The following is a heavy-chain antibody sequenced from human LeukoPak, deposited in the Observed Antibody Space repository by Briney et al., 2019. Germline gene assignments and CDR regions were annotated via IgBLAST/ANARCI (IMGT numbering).Heavy chain of an antibody. D-gene: IGHD3-10*01. CDR3: ASQYGSGHYHFDY. Sequence: SATLSLTCAVYGGSFSGYYWSWIRQPPGKGLEWIGEINHSGSTNYNPSLKSRVTISVDTSKDQFSLKLSSVTAADTAVYFCASQYGSGHYHFDYWGQGTLVFVSP. J-gene: IGHJ4*02. CDR1: GGSFSGYY. CDR2: INHSGST. V-gene: IGHV4-34*01.